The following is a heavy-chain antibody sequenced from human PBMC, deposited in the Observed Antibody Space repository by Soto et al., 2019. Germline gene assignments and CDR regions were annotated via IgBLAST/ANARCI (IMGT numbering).Heavy chain of an antibody. D-gene: IGHD2-15*01. CDR3: ARDHIVVVVAATRYYYYGMDV. Sequence: GGSLRLSCAASGFTFSSYEMNWVCQAPGKGLEWVSYISSSGSTIYYADSVKGRFTISRDNAKNSLYLQMNSLRAEDTAVYYCARDHIVVVVAATRYYYYGMDVWGQGTTVTVSS. CDR1: GFTFSSYE. CDR2: ISSSGSTI. J-gene: IGHJ6*02. V-gene: IGHV3-48*03.